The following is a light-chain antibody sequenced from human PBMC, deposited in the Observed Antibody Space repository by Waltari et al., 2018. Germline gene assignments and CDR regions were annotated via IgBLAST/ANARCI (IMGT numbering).Light chain of an antibody. J-gene: IGKJ4*01. Sequence: DIQMTQSPSTLSASVGDRVIFSCRASQSISKWLAWYQQKPGKAPKLLIHKASTLESGVPSRFSDSGSGTEFTLTISSLQPEDFATYYCQQYNSYSLLSFGGGTKVEIK. V-gene: IGKV1-5*03. CDR1: QSISKW. CDR3: QQYNSYSLLS. CDR2: KAS.